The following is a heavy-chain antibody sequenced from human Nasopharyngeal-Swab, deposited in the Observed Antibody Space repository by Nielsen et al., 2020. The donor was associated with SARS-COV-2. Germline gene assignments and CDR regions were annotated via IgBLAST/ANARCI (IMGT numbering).Heavy chain of an antibody. Sequence: GESLKISCKGSGYSFTSYWIGWVRQMPGKGLEWMAIIYPGDSDTRYSPSFQGQATISADKSISTAYLEWSSLKASDTAMYYCARHGGSSWLHFEYWGQGTLVTVSS. CDR1: GYSFTSYW. CDR2: IYPGDSDT. D-gene: IGHD6-13*01. J-gene: IGHJ4*02. V-gene: IGHV5-51*01. CDR3: ARHGGSSWLHFEY.